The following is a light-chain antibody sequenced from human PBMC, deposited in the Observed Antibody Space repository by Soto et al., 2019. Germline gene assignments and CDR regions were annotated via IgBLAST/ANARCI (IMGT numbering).Light chain of an antibody. CDR2: GNT. CDR1: SSNIGAGYD. J-gene: IGLJ1*01. CDR3: QSYDNSLSGSRD. V-gene: IGLV1-40*01. Sequence: QSVLTQPPSVSGAPGQRVTISCTGSSSNIGAGYDVHWYHQLPGTAPKLLIYGNTIRPSGVPDRFSGSKSGSSASLAITGLQAEDEADYYCQSYDNSLSGSRDFGTGTKVTVL.